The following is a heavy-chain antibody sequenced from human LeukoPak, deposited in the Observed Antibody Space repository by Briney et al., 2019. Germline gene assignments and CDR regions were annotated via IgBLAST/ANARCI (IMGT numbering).Heavy chain of an antibody. CDR2: ISAYNGNV. D-gene: IGHD3-3*01. CDR3: ASMSGYYPSYYFDY. J-gene: IGHJ4*02. Sequence: ASVKVSCKASGYTFISYGITWVRQAPGQGLEWLGWISAYNGNVDYAQKLQGRVTLTTDTSTSTAYMEVRSLRSDDTAVYYCASMSGYYPSYYFDYWGQGTLVTVSS. V-gene: IGHV1-18*01. CDR1: GYTFISYG.